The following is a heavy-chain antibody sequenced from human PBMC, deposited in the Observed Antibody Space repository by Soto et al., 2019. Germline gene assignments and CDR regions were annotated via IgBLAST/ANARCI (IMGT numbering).Heavy chain of an antibody. CDR2: ISGSGGST. CDR1: GFTFSSYA. CDR3: AKSARGGQLVGNYFDY. D-gene: IGHD6-6*01. J-gene: IGHJ4*02. V-gene: IGHV3-23*01. Sequence: GSLRLCCAASGFTFSSYAMSWVRQAPGKGLEWVSAISGSGGSTYYADSVKGRFTISRDNSKNTLYLQMKSLRAEDTAVYYCAKSARGGQLVGNYFDYWGQGTLVTVSS.